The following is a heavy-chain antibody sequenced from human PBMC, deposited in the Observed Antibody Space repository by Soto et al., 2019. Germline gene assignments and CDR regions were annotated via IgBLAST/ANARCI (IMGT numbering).Heavy chain of an antibody. V-gene: IGHV1-18*04. J-gene: IGHJ6*02. CDR2: INANSGNT. D-gene: IGHD6-6*01. CDR3: ARDEYSSSSGGMDV. CDR1: GYTFTGYY. Sequence: ASVKVSCKASGYTFTGYYMHWVRQAPGQGLEWMGWINANSGNTNYAQKLQGRVTVTTDTSTSTAYMELRSLRSDDTAEYYCARDEYSSSSGGMDVWGQGTTVTVSS.